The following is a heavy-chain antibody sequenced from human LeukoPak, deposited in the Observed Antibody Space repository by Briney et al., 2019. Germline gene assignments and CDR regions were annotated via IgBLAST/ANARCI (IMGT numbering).Heavy chain of an antibody. CDR2: IRYDGSNK. J-gene: IGHJ6*03. Sequence: PGGSLRLSCAASGFTFSSYGMHWVRQAPGKGLEWVAFIRYDGSNKYYADSVKGRFTISRDNSKNTLYLQMNSLRAEDTAVYYCARGQYIYGDYRYYMDVWGKGTTVTISS. CDR1: GFTFSSYG. CDR3: ARGQYIYGDYRYYMDV. D-gene: IGHD4-17*01. V-gene: IGHV3-30*02.